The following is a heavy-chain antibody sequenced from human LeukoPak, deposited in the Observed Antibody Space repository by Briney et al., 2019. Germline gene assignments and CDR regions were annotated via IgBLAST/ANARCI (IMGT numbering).Heavy chain of an antibody. V-gene: IGHV4-34*01. CDR3: ARGLGEGYPDS. CDR1: GGSFSGFY. D-gene: IGHD5-24*01. Sequence: SETLSLTCAVHGGSFSGFYWTWMRQPPGKGPEWIGEVNHSRGTNYNPSLKSRVTISEDTSKNQFSLNLTSVTAADTAVYYCARGLGEGYPDSWGQGTLVTVSS. J-gene: IGHJ4*02. CDR2: VNHSRGT.